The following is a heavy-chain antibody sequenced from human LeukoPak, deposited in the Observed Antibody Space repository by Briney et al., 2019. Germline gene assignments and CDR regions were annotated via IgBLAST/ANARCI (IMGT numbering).Heavy chain of an antibody. Sequence: SETLSLTCAVSGGSISSNNWWGWVRQPPGKGLEWIGEIYHSGSPNYNPSLKSRVTISVDKSRNHFSLNLSSVTAADTAVYYCARGRGYSYGYRSHYFDYWGQGTLVTVSS. CDR1: GGSISSNNW. CDR3: ARGRGYSYGYRSHYFDY. J-gene: IGHJ4*02. D-gene: IGHD5-18*01. V-gene: IGHV4-4*02. CDR2: IYHSGSP.